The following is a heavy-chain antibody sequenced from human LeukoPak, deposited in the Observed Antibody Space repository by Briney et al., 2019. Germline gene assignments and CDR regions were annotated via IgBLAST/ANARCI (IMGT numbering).Heavy chain of an antibody. CDR2: ISGSGGST. Sequence: PGGSLRLSCAASGFTFSSYAMSWVRQAPGKGLEWVSAISGSGGSTYYADSVKGRSTISRDNSKNTLYLQMNSLRAEDTAVYYCAKRDYSNYDLDYWGQGTLVTVSS. CDR3: AKRDYSNYDLDY. D-gene: IGHD4-11*01. J-gene: IGHJ4*02. CDR1: GFTFSSYA. V-gene: IGHV3-23*01.